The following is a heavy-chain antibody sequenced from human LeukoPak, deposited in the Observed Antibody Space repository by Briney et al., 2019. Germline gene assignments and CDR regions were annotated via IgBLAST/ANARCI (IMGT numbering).Heavy chain of an antibody. J-gene: IGHJ4*02. D-gene: IGHD3-22*01. CDR3: ARDLLSPYDSSGSY. CDR1: GFTFSGSA. Sequence: GGSLKLSCAASGFTFSGSAIHWVRQASGKGLEWVGRIRDKANSYATAYIASVKGRFTISRDDSKNTAYLQMSSLKTEDTAVYYCARDLLSPYDSSGSYWGQGTLVTVSS. V-gene: IGHV3-73*01. CDR2: IRDKANSYAT.